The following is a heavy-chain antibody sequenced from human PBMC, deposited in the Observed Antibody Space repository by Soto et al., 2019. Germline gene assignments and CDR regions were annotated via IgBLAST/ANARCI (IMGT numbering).Heavy chain of an antibody. CDR2: IKSKTDGGTT. V-gene: IGHV3-15*01. Sequence: PGWSLRLSCAASGFTFSNAWMSWVRQAPGKGLEWVGRIKSKTDGGTTDYAAPVKGRFTISRDDSKNTLYLQMNSLKTEDTAVYYCTTDKPYYDSSGYYYVDYVDYWGQGTLVTVS. J-gene: IGHJ4*02. D-gene: IGHD3-22*01. CDR3: TTDKPYYDSSGYYYVDYVDY. CDR1: GFTFSNAW.